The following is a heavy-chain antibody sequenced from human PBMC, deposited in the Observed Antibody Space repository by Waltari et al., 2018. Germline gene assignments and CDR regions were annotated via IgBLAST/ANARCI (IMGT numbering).Heavy chain of an antibody. D-gene: IGHD2-8*01. CDR3: AKDVNGMVSGWFDP. Sequence: EVQVLESGGGLVQPGGSQRLSCTASGFIFRSHAMSWVSQSPGKGLEWVSGINDSGSTTYYADSVRGRFTISRDNSKKTVYLQMSSLRTEDTAIYYCAKDVNGMVSGWFDPWGQGTLVIVSS. CDR1: GFIFRSHA. J-gene: IGHJ5*02. CDR2: INDSGSTT. V-gene: IGHV3-23*01.